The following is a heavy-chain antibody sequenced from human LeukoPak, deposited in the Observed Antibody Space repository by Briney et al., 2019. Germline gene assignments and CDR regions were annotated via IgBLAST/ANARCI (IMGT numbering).Heavy chain of an antibody. Sequence: PGGSLRLSCAASGFTFSNYGMHWVRQAPGKGLEWVAVIWYDGSNKYYADSVKGRFTISRDNSKNTLFLQMNSLRAEDTAVYYCARDWCSGGSCYASYFDYWGQGTLVTVSS. CDR3: ARDWCSGGSCYASYFDY. D-gene: IGHD2-15*01. J-gene: IGHJ4*02. CDR2: IWYDGSNK. CDR1: GFTFSNYG. V-gene: IGHV3-33*01.